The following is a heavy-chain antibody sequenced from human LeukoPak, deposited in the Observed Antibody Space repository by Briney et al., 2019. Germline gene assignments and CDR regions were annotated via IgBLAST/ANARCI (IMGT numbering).Heavy chain of an antibody. Sequence: ASVKVSRKASGYTFTNHGITWVRQAPGQGLEWMGRINPNNGGTNYAQKFQGRVTMTGDTSISTAYMELSSLRSDDTAVYYCTRESGSYHGNDYWGQGTLVTVSS. CDR1: GYTFTNHG. D-gene: IGHD1-26*01. V-gene: IGHV1-2*06. CDR3: TRESGSYHGNDY. J-gene: IGHJ4*02. CDR2: INPNNGGT.